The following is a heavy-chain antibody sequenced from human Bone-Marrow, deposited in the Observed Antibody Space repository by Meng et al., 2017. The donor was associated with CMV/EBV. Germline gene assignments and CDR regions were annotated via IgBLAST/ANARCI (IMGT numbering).Heavy chain of an antibody. V-gene: IGHV1-2*02. J-gene: IGHJ5*02. Sequence: ASVKVSCKASGYTFTGYYMHWVRQAPGQGLEWMGWINPNSGGTNYAQKFQGRVTMTRDTSISTAYMELGRLRSDDTAVYYCATAPVLMVYRAFDPWGQGTLVTIAS. CDR2: INPNSGGT. CDR1: GYTFTGYY. CDR3: ATAPVLMVYRAFDP. D-gene: IGHD2-8*01.